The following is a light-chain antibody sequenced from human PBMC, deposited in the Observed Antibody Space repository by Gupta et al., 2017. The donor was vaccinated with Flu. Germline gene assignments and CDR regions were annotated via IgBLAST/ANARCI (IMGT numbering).Light chain of an antibody. CDR1: QSVSSY. Sequence: EIVLTQSPATLSLSPGERATLSCRASQSVSSYLTWYQQKPGQAPRLLIYDASNRATGIPARFSGSGSGTDFTRTISSLEPEDFAVYYCQQRSNRPPYSFGQGTKLEIK. CDR3: QQRSNRPPYS. CDR2: DAS. V-gene: IGKV3-11*01. J-gene: IGKJ2*03.